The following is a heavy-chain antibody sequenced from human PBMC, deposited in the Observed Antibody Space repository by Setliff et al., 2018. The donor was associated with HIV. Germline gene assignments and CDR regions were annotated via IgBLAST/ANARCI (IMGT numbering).Heavy chain of an antibody. CDR3: ARAHYDYVWGSYRHIDY. CDR1: GGTFSSYV. J-gene: IGHJ4*02. Sequence: SVKVSCKASGGTFSSYVISWVRQAPGQGPEWMGMIIPMYNIPAYAQKFQGRVTFTADESTSTAYMELSSLRSEDTAVYYCARAHYDYVWGSYRHIDYWGQGTLVTVS. CDR2: IIPMYNIP. V-gene: IGHV1-69*13. D-gene: IGHD3-16*02.